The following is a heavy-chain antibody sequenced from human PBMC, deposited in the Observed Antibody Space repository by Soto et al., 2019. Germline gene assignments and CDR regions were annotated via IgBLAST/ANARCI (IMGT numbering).Heavy chain of an antibody. J-gene: IGHJ5*02. CDR3: ARFPLGGWFDA. CDR1: GGAISRSNW. Sequence: SETLSLTCAVSGGAISRSNWWSCVRQRPGKGLEWIGEIYHSGSTNYKPALKSRVTISVDKSKNQFSLKLSSVTAADTAVYYCARFPLGGWFDAWGQGTLVTVSS. V-gene: IGHV4-4*02. CDR2: IYHSGST.